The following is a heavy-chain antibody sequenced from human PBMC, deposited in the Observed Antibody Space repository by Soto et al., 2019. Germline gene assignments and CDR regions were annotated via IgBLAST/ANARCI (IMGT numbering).Heavy chain of an antibody. J-gene: IGHJ4*01. CDR3: ARGEQYSGRIFDY. Sequence: PSQTLSLTCAITGDSVSSNSPGWSWVRQSPSRGLEWLGRTYYRSKWYYEYAVSVRGRITINPDTSKNQYSLQLNSVTPEDTAVYFCARGEQYSGRIFDYWGQGTLVTGSS. V-gene: IGHV6-1*01. CDR2: TYYRSKWYY. CDR1: GDSVSSNSPG. D-gene: IGHD1-26*01.